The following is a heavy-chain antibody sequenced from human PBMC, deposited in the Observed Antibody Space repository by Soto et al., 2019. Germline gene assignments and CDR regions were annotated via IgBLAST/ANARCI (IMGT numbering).Heavy chain of an antibody. D-gene: IGHD4-17*01. Sequence: SVTLSLTWTVSGGSISSGGYYLRWIRPHPGKGLEWIGYIYYSGSTYYNPSLKSRVTISVDTSKNQFSLKLSSVTAADTAVYYCARDLITVTREYYYYGMDVWGQGTTVTVSS. CDR2: IYYSGST. V-gene: IGHV4-31*02. J-gene: IGHJ6*02. CDR1: GGSISSGGYY. CDR3: ARDLITVTREYYYYGMDV.